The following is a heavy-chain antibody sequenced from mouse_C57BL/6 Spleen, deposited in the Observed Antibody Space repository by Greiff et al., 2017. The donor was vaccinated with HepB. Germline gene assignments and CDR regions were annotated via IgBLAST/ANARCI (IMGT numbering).Heavy chain of an antibody. Sequence: VKLQQPGAELVKPGASVKLSCKASGYTFTSYWMHWVKQRPGQGLEWIGLIHPNSGSTNYYEKFKSKATLTVDKSSSTAYMQLSSLTSEDSAVYYCARSGDGYYLAWFAYWGQGTLVTVSA. CDR1: GYTFTSYW. V-gene: IGHV1-64*01. J-gene: IGHJ3*01. CDR3: ARSGDGYYLAWFAY. CDR2: IHPNSGST. D-gene: IGHD2-3*01.